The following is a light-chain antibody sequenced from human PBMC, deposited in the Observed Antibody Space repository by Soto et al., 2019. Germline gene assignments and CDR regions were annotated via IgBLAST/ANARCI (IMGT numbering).Light chain of an antibody. Sequence: DKLMSQSPATLSVSPGERVTLSCRASQNIHNHMSWFLQKPGQTHRLLIYDAIIRAPDVPARFSGSWSGTEFTLTINSLQSEDFAVYSCQQYDAWPLTFGGGTKVEIK. CDR3: QQYDAWPLT. CDR2: DAI. CDR1: QNIHNH. V-gene: IGKV3-15*01. J-gene: IGKJ4*01.